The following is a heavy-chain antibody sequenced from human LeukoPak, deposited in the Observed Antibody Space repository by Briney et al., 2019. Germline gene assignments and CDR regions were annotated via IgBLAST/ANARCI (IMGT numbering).Heavy chain of an antibody. V-gene: IGHV1-46*01. CDR3: ASPGYCSSTSCYRGLSN. Sequence: ASAKVSCKASGYTFTGYYMHWVRQAPGQGLEWMGIINPSGGSTSYAQKFQGRVTITADESTSTAYMELSSLRSEDTAVYYCASPGYCSSTSCYRGLSNWGRGTLVTVSS. CDR2: INPSGGST. D-gene: IGHD2-2*02. CDR1: GYTFTGYY. J-gene: IGHJ4*02.